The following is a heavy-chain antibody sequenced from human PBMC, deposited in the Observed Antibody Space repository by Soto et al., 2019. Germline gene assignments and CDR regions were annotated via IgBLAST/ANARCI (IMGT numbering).Heavy chain of an antibody. Sequence: QVQLVESGGGVVHPGRSLRLSCAASGFTFSSYGMHWVRQAPGKGLEWVAVIWYDGSNKYYADSVKGRFTISRDNSKNTLYLQMNSLRAEDTAVYYCARDTGVVVVAATPVGFDYWGQGTLVTVSS. V-gene: IGHV3-33*01. CDR2: IWYDGSNK. CDR3: ARDTGVVVVAATPVGFDY. J-gene: IGHJ4*02. CDR1: GFTFSSYG. D-gene: IGHD2-15*01.